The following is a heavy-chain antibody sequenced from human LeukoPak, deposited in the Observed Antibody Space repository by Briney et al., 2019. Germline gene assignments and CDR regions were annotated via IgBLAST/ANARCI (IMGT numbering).Heavy chain of an antibody. J-gene: IGHJ4*02. CDR3: AKGRTTLGRGSDY. Sequence: SGGSLRLSCAAPGFIFGGFTMNWVRQAPGKGLEWVSYISSSSSSIYYADSVKGRFTISRDNAKHSLYLQMNSLSDEDTAVYYCAKGRTTLGRGSDYWGQGTLVTVSS. D-gene: IGHD1-1*01. V-gene: IGHV3-48*02. CDR2: ISSSSSSI. CDR1: GFIFGGFT.